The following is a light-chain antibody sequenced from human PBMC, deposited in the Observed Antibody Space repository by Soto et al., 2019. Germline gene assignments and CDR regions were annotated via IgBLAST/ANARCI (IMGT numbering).Light chain of an antibody. J-gene: IGLJ2*01. CDR3: QSYDSSLSVL. Sequence: QSVLTQPPSVSGAPGQRVTISCTESRSNIGAGYDVHWYQQRPGTAPKLLIYGNSNRPSGVPDRFSGSKSGTSASLAINGLQAEDEADYSWQSYDSSLSVLFGGGTKLTVL. V-gene: IGLV1-40*01. CDR2: GNS. CDR1: RSNIGAGYD.